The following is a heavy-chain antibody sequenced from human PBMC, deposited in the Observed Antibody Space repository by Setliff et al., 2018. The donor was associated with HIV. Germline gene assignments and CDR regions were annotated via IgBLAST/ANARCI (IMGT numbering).Heavy chain of an antibody. J-gene: IGHJ4*02. D-gene: IGHD3-3*01. CDR1: GYTFTSYD. CDR2: MNPNSGNT. Sequence: ASVKVSCKASGYTFTSYDLYWVRQATGQGLEWMGWMNPNSGNTGYAQKFQGRVTMTKNTSISTDYMELSRLRSEDAAVYYCARGMRSAIFGVVIRGAFDFWGQGTLVTVSS. CDR3: ARGMRSAIFGVVIRGAFDF. V-gene: IGHV1-8*02.